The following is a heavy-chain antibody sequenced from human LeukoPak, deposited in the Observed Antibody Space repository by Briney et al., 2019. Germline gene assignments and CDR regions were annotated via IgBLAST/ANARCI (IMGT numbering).Heavy chain of an antibody. D-gene: IGHD3-3*01. CDR3: ARLLRFFGTGYYYGMDV. CDR2: INPSGGST. Sequence: ASVKVSCKASGYTFTSYYMHWVRQAPGQGLEWMGIINPSGGSTTYAQRFQGRVTMTRDTSTSTLYMELSSLRSEDTAVYYCARLLRFFGTGYYYGMDVWGQGTTVTVSS. V-gene: IGHV1-46*01. J-gene: IGHJ6*02. CDR1: GYTFTSYY.